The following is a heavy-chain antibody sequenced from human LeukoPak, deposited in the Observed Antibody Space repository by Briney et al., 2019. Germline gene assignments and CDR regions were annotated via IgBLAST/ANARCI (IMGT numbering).Heavy chain of an antibody. V-gene: IGHV1-2*04. CDR1: GYTFTGYY. J-gene: IGHJ6*02. Sequence: ASVKVSCKASGYTFTGYYMHWVRQAPGQGLEWMGWINPNSGGTNYAQKFQGWVTMTRDTSISTAYMELSRLRSDDTAVYYCASQSDPDNYYYGMDVWGQGTTVTVSS. CDR3: ASQSDPDNYYYGMDV. D-gene: IGHD3-9*01. CDR2: INPNSGGT.